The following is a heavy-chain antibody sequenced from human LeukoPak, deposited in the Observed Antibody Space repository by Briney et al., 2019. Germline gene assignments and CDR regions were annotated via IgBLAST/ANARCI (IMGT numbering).Heavy chain of an antibody. Sequence: PSETLSLTCTVSSGSFSGCLWSWIRQPPGKGLEWIGEINYNGEDTNYNPSLKSRVTLSVDRSTNQFSLKLSSVTAADTAVYYCARALYSYGDYWGQGTLVTVSS. D-gene: IGHD5-18*01. CDR2: INYNGEDT. CDR3: ARALYSYGDY. CDR1: SGSFSGCL. V-gene: IGHV4-34*01. J-gene: IGHJ4*02.